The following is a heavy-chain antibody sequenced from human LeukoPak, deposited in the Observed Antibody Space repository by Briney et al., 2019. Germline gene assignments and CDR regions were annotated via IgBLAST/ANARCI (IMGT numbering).Heavy chain of an antibody. CDR2: IYYSGST. CDR1: GGSISSYY. CDR3: ARAVVTATSDAFDI. J-gene: IGHJ3*02. Sequence: SETLSLTCTVSGGSISSYYWSWIRQPPGKGLEWIGYIYYSGSTNYNPSLKSRVTISVDTSKNQFSLKLSSVTAADTAVYYCARAVVTATSDAFDIWGQGTMVTVSS. D-gene: IGHD2-21*02. V-gene: IGHV4-59*08.